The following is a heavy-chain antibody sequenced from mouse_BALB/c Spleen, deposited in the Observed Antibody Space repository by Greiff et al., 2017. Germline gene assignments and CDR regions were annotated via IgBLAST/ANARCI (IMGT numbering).Heavy chain of an antibody. Sequence: QVQLQQSGPGLVQPSQSLSITCTVSGFSLTSYGVHWVRQPPGKGLEWLGVIWSGGSTDYNAAFIYRLSISKDNSKSQVFFKMNSLQANDTAKYYCSRTPHAAYWGQGTLVTVSA. CDR1: GFSLTSYG. CDR2: IWSGGST. V-gene: IGHV2-2*02. J-gene: IGHJ3*01. CDR3: SRTPHAAY.